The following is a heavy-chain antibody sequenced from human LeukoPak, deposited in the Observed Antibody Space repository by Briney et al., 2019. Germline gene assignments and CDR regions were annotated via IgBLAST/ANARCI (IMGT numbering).Heavy chain of an antibody. D-gene: IGHD2/OR15-2a*01. J-gene: IGHJ3*01. CDR1: GFTFSGSA. CDR3: AREDRILIGNDAFDL. CDR2: IRSEAKSYAT. V-gene: IGHV3-73*01. Sequence: GGSLRLPCAASGFTFSGSAMHWVRQASGKGLERVGQIRSEAKSYATAYAASVKGRFTISRDDSKNTAYLQMSSLQTEDTAVYYCAREDRILIGNDAFDLWGQGTTATVSS.